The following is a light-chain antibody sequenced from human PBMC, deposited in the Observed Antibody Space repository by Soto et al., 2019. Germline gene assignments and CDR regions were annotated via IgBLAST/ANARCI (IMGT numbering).Light chain of an antibody. CDR1: QSISSK. V-gene: IGKV3-15*01. CDR2: GAS. CDR3: QHYKTGPWT. J-gene: IGKJ1*01. Sequence: EIVMTQSPATLSLSPGERVTLSCRASQSISSKLAWYQHKPGQAPRLLIHGASTRANGIPDRFSGSGSGTEFTLTISSLQSEDFAVYYCQHYKTGPWTCGQGTKG.